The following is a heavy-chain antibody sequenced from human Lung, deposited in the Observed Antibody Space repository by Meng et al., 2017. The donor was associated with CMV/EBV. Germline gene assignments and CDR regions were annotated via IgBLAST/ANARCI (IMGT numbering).Heavy chain of an antibody. J-gene: IGHJ4*02. Sequence: ESXKIPCAASGFTCSNYSMNWVRQAPGQGLEWVSVIYNDGSSTYYADSVKGRFTISRDNSKNKLALQMTSLRAEDTAVYYCAKGDDSGSSPFDYWDQGTXVTVSS. V-gene: IGHV3-23*03. D-gene: IGHD3-22*01. CDR3: AKGDDSGSSPFDY. CDR1: GFTCSNYS. CDR2: IYNDGSST.